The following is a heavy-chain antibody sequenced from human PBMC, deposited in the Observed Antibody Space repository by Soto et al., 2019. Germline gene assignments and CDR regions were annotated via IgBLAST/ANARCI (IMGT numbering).Heavy chain of an antibody. V-gene: IGHV2-26*01. D-gene: IGHD2-2*01. CDR2: IFSNDEI. Sequence: ESWIRQPPGKALEWLAHIFSNDEISYDTSLKSRLTISKDTSKSQVVLTMTNMDPVDTATYYCARGPFVIVPSARSYYMDVWGKGTTVTVSS. J-gene: IGHJ6*03. CDR3: ARGPFVIVPSARSYYMDV.